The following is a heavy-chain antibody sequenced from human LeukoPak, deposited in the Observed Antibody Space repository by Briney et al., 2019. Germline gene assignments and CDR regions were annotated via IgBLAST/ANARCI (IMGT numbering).Heavy chain of an antibody. Sequence: ASVKVYCKASGYTFTGYYMHWVRQAPGQGLEWMGWINPNSGGTNYAQKFQGRVTMTRDTSISTAYMELSRLRSDDTAVYYCERAGRWGGYDLHHIGSLIDYWGQGTLLTVSS. J-gene: IGHJ4*02. CDR1: GYTFTGYY. CDR3: ERAGRWGGYDLHHIGSLIDY. V-gene: IGHV1-2*02. D-gene: IGHD5-12*01. CDR2: INPNSGGT.